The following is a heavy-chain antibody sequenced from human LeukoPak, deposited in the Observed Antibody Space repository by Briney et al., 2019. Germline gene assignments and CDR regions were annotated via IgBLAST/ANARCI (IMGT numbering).Heavy chain of an antibody. Sequence: GASVKVSCKASGYTFTSYDINWVRQATGQGLEWMGWMNPNSGNTGYAQKFQGRVTMTRNTSISTAYMELSSLRSEDTAVYYCARAAVRGVIIDFDYWGQGTLVIVSS. D-gene: IGHD3-10*01. CDR3: ARAAVRGVIIDFDY. CDR1: GYTFTSYD. CDR2: MNPNSGNT. J-gene: IGHJ4*02. V-gene: IGHV1-8*01.